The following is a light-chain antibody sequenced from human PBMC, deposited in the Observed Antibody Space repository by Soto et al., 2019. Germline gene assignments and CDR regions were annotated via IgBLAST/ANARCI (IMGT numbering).Light chain of an antibody. CDR2: DAS. V-gene: IGKV1-5*01. Sequence: DIQMTQSPSTLSASVGDRVTITCRASQSISTWLAWYQQKPGKAPKLLIYDASILESGVPSRFSSSGSGTEFTLTITSLQPDDFATYYCHQYNSYSGGYTFGQGTKLEIK. J-gene: IGKJ2*01. CDR1: QSISTW. CDR3: HQYNSYSGGYT.